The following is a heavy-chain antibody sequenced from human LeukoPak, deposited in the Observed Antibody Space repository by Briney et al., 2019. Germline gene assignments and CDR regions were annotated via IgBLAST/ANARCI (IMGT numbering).Heavy chain of an antibody. CDR3: ARDGILGSHDC. D-gene: IGHD3-3*02. CDR1: GFTFRSYW. CDR2: INNDGSDT. Sequence: GGSLRLSCAASGFTFRSYWMHWVRQTPGKGLVWVSHINNDGSDTSYADSVKGRFTITRDNAKNTLFLQMNSLRAEDTAVYYCARDGILGSHDCWGQGTLVTVSS. J-gene: IGHJ4*02. V-gene: IGHV3-74*01.